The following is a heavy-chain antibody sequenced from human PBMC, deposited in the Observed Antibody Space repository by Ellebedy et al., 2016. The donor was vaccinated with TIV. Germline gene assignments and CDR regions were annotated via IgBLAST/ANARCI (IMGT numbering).Heavy chain of an antibody. J-gene: IGHJ6*02. CDR1: GYTFTSYG. Sequence: ASVKVSCXASGYTFTSYGISWVRQAPGQGLEWMGWISAYNGNTNYAQKLQGRVTMTTDTSTSTAYMELRSLRSDDTAVYYCARVLYYYGSGSRPRSTGGMDVWGQGTTVTVSS. D-gene: IGHD3-10*01. V-gene: IGHV1-18*01. CDR3: ARVLYYYGSGSRPRSTGGMDV. CDR2: ISAYNGNT.